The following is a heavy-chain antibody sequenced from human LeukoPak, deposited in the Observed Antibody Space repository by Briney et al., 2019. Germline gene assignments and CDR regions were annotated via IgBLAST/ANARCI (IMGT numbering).Heavy chain of an antibody. CDR3: ARDPHYYDSSGYYYRYFDY. CDR2: IYYSGST. V-gene: IGHV4-59*01. J-gene: IGHJ4*02. D-gene: IGHD3-22*01. CDR1: GGSISSYY. Sequence: SETLSLTCTVSGGSISSYYWSWIRQPPGKGLEWIGYIYYSGSTNYNPSLKSRVTISVDTSKNQFSLKLSSVTAADTAVYYCARDPHYYDSSGYYYRYFDYWGQGTLVTVSS.